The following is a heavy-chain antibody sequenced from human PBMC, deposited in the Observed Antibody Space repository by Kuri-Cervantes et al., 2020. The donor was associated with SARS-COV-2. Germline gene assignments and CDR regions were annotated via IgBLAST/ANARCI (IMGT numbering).Heavy chain of an antibody. Sequence: ASVKVSCKASGYTFTSYAMHWVRQAPGQRLEWMGWINAGNGNTKYSQKFQGRVTITRDTSASTAYMELSSLRSEDTAVYYCATGFTGRYSSSAKDEYYFDYWGQGTLVTVSS. CDR3: ATGFTGRYSSSAKDEYYFDY. CDR1: GYTFTSYA. J-gene: IGHJ4*02. D-gene: IGHD6-13*01. CDR2: INAGNGNT. V-gene: IGHV1-3*01.